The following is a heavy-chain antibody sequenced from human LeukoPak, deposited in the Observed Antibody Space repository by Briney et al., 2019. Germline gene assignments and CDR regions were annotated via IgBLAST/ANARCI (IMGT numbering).Heavy chain of an antibody. D-gene: IGHD1-26*01. Sequence: ASVKVSCKASGYTFTGYYMDWVRQAPGLGLEWMGWINPSSGDANYAQKFQGRVTMTRDTSISTAYMELSRLRSDDTAVYYCARDISGSYLVDSKTTDAFDIWGQGTMVTVSS. J-gene: IGHJ3*02. CDR1: GYTFTGYY. CDR2: INPSSGDA. V-gene: IGHV1-2*02. CDR3: ARDISGSYLVDSKTTDAFDI.